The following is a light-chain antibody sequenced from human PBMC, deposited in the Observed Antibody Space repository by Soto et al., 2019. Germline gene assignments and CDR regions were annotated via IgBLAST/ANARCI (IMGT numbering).Light chain of an antibody. CDR2: KAS. Sequence: DIQMTQSPSTLYASVGGRVTITCRASQTISDWLAWYQQKPGKAPNLLIFKASHLENGVPFRFSGSGSGTEFTLTISSLQPDDFATYYCQQYNSYSTFGGGTKVEIK. CDR3: QQYNSYST. J-gene: IGKJ4*01. V-gene: IGKV1-5*03. CDR1: QTISDW.